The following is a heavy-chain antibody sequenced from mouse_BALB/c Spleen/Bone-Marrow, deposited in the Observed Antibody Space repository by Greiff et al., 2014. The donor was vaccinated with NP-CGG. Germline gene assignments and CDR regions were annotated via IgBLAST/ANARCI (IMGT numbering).Heavy chain of an antibody. CDR2: IWAGGST. CDR1: GFPLTNYG. Sequence: QVHVKQSGPGLVAPSQSLSITCTVSGFPLTNYGVHWVRQPPGKGLEWLGVIWAGGSTNYNSALMSRLSITKDNSKSQVFLKMNSLQTDDTAMYYCARDRYYDYYFDYWGQGTTLTVSS. J-gene: IGHJ2*01. D-gene: IGHD2-4*01. V-gene: IGHV2-9*02. CDR3: ARDRYYDYYFDY.